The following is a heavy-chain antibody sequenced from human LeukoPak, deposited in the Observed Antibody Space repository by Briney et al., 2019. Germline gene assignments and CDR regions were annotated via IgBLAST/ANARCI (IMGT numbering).Heavy chain of an antibody. CDR3: AKDSGSYYFATPCKAFDY. J-gene: IGHJ4*02. CDR2: ISWNSGSI. CDR1: GFTFDDYA. D-gene: IGHD1-26*01. V-gene: IGHV3-9*01. Sequence: GRSLRLSCAASGFTFDDYAMHWVRQAPGKGLEWVSGISWNSGSIGYADSVKGRFTISRDNAKNSLYLQMNSLRAEDTALYYCAKDSGSYYFATPCKAFDYWGQGTLVTVSS.